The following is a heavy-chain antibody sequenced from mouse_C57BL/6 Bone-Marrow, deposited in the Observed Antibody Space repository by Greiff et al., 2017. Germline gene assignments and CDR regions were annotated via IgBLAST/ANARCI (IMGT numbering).Heavy chain of an antibody. CDR1: GFTFSDYY. V-gene: IGHV5-12*01. CDR3: ARHETRAWFAY. Sequence: EVKVVESGGGLVQPGGSLKLSCAASGFTFSDYYMYWVRQTPEKRLEWVAYISNGGGSTYYPDTVKGRFTISRDNAKNTLYLQMSRLKSEDTAMYYCARHETRAWFAYWGQGTLVTVSA. J-gene: IGHJ3*01. CDR2: ISNGGGST.